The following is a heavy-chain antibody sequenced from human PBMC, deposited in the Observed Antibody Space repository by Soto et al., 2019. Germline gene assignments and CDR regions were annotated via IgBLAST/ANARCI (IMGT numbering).Heavy chain of an antibody. V-gene: IGHV1-18*01. D-gene: IGHD2-21*01. CDR1: GYTFTSYG. CDR3: AGGAYSSRGYYYYGMDV. Sequence: ASVKVSCKASGYTFTSYGISWVRQAPGQGLEWMGWISAYNGNTNYAQKIQGRVTMTTDTSTSTAYMELRSLRSDDTAVYYCAGGAYSSRGYYYYGMDVWGQGTTVTVSS. CDR2: ISAYNGNT. J-gene: IGHJ6*02.